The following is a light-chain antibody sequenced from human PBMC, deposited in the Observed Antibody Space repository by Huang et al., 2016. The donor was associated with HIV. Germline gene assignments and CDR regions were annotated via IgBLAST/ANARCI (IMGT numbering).Light chain of an antibody. CDR1: QDISIW. CDR3: LQADISPRS. J-gene: IGKJ5*01. Sequence: DIQMTQSPSSVSASEGDTVTITCRASQDISIWLAWYQQKPREAPTLLIHSAAILVSGCPSRVSGSGSGTKFSLTINGLRPDDFATYYCLQADISPRSFGQGTRLDIQ. CDR2: SAA. V-gene: IGKV1-12*01.